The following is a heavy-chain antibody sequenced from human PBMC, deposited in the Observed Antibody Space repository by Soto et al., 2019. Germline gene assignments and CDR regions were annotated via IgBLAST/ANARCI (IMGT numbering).Heavy chain of an antibody. CDR3: ARGAVTGTPLGYFDY. D-gene: IGHD1-20*01. Sequence: SETLSLTCTVSGGSINTFYWNWIRQPPGKGLEWIGHIYYSGNTNYNPSLKRRVTISVDTSKKQFSLKVSSVTAADTAVYYCARGAVTGTPLGYFDYWGQGARVTVSS. J-gene: IGHJ4*02. CDR2: IYYSGNT. CDR1: GGSINTFY. V-gene: IGHV4-59*01.